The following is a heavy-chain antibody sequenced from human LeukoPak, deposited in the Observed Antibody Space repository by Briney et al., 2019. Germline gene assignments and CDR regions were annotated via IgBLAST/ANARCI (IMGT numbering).Heavy chain of an antibody. V-gene: IGHV1-3*01. CDR3: ARGWLQRLFDY. CDR1: GYTFTSYA. CDR2: INAGNGNT. J-gene: IGHJ4*02. D-gene: IGHD5-24*01. Sequence: ASVKVSCKASGYTFTSYAMHWVRQAPGQRLEWMGWINAGNGNTKYSQTFQGRVTITRDTSASTAYMELSSLRSEDTAVYYCARGWLQRLFDYWGQGTLVTVSS.